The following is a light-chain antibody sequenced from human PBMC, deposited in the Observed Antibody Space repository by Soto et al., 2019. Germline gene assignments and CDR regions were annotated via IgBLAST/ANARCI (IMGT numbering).Light chain of an antibody. J-gene: IGKJ1*01. CDR1: QSVSSSY. V-gene: IGKV3-20*01. CDR3: QQYGSSPRT. CDR2: GAS. Sequence: EIVLTQSPVTLSLSPGDRATLSCRASQSVSSSYLAWYQQKPGQAPRLLIYGASSRATGIPDRFSGSGSGADFTLTISRLEPEDFAVYYCQQYGSSPRTFGQGTKGDIK.